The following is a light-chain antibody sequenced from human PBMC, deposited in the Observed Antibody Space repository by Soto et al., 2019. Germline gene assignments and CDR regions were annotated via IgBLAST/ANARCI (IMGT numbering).Light chain of an antibody. J-gene: IGKJ5*01. CDR2: DTS. CDR3: QQRSIWPQT. V-gene: IGKV3-11*01. CDR1: QSVRNK. Sequence: IVVKQSTGTLSVYQEKKATLSCRASQSVRNKLAWYQHNTGQAPRLLIYDTSTRATGIPARFSGSGSGTDFTLTISSLEPEDFAVYYCQQRSIWPQTFGQ.